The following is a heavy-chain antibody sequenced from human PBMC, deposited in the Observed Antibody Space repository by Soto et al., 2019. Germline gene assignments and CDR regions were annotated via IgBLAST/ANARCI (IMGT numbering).Heavy chain of an antibody. Sequence: SETLSLTCAVYGGSCRSYYWTWIRQPPGMGLEWIGEINHTGSTNCNPSLKSRVTISVDTSKNQFSMKVTSVTASDTAVYYCARSYYDSTGFAVDPWGQGTLVTVSP. CDR1: GGSCRSYY. J-gene: IGHJ5*02. D-gene: IGHD3-22*01. V-gene: IGHV4-34*01. CDR3: ARSYYDSTGFAVDP. CDR2: INHTGST.